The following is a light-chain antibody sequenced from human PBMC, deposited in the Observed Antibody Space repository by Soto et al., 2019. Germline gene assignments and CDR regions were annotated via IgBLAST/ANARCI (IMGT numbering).Light chain of an antibody. CDR1: QSVSSN. Sequence: IMMTQSPAPLSVSPGERATLSCRASQSVSSNVAWYQQKPGQNPKLLIYVASTSATGIPARFSGSGSGTEFTLTIRSLQSEDFEVYYCQQYNVWPFTFGGGTKVEFK. CDR3: QQYNVWPFT. J-gene: IGKJ4*01. CDR2: VAS. V-gene: IGKV3-15*01.